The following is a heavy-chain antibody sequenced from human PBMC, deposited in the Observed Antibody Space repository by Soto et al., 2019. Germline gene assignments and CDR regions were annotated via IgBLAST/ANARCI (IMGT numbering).Heavy chain of an antibody. J-gene: IGHJ4*02. V-gene: IGHV2-5*01. CDR3: AHKKYFDY. Sequence: QITLRESGPTLVKPTQTLTLTCTFSGFSLSTSGEGVGWIRQPPGKALEWLGFIYWNDDKYYSPSLKSRLTITKDTSKNQVVLTLTNMDPVDTAPYYCAHKKYFDYWGPGTLVTVSS. CDR1: GFSLSTSGEG. CDR2: IYWNDDK.